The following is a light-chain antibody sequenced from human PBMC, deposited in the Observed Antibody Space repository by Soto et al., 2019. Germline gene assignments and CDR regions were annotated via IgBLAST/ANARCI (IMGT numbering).Light chain of an antibody. J-gene: IGLJ2*01. CDR1: SSDVGGYND. Sequence: QSALTQPPSASGSPGQSVTISCTGTSSDVGGYNDVSWYQQHPGKAPKLMIYEVSKRPSGVPDRFPGSKSGNTASLTVSGLQAEDEADYYCSSYAGSNNLVFGGGTKLTVL. V-gene: IGLV2-8*01. CDR3: SSYAGSNNLV. CDR2: EVS.